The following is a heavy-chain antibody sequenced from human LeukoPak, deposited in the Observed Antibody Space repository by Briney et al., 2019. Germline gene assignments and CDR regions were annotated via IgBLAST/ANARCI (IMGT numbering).Heavy chain of an antibody. J-gene: IGHJ4*02. CDR3: ARVGGRYSPLGY. D-gene: IGHD3-16*02. CDR2: IKQDGSEK. V-gene: IGHV3-7*01. Sequence: GGSLRLSCAASGFTFSSYWMSWVRQAPGKGLEWVSNIKQDGSEKYYVDSVKGRFTISRDNAKNSLYLQMISLRAEDTAVYYCARVGGRYSPLGYWGQGTLVTVSS. CDR1: GFTFSSYW.